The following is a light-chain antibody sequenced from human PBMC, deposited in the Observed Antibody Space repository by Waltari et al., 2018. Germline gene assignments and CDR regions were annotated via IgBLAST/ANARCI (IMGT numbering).Light chain of an antibody. CDR1: SSNIGSNT. CDR2: TNY. J-gene: IGLJ2*01. V-gene: IGLV1-44*01. CDR3: AAWDNNGHVV. Sequence: QSVLTQPPSASGTPGQRVIISCSGSSSNIGSNTVHWYQHLPGTAPNLLIHTNYQEPSGVPARFSASTSCTSAALTISGLQSVDEADYYCAAWDNNGHVVFGGGTKVTIL.